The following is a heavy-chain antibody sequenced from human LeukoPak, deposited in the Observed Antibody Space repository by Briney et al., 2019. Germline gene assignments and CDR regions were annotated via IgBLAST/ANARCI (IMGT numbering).Heavy chain of an antibody. Sequence: GASVKVSCKASGYTFTRYGITWVRQAPGQGLEWMGWISAYNGNTNYAQKLQGRVTMTTDTSTSTAYMELRSLRSGDTAVYYCARVNPHSSFDYWGQGTLVTVSS. D-gene: IGHD6-13*01. V-gene: IGHV1-18*01. CDR2: ISAYNGNT. CDR1: GYTFTRYG. J-gene: IGHJ4*02. CDR3: ARVNPHSSFDY.